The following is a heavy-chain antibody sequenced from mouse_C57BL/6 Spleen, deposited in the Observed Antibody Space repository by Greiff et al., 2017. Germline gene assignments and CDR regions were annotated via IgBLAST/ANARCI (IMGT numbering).Heavy chain of an antibody. D-gene: IGHD1-1*01. CDR1: GYSFTGYY. Sequence: EVQLQQSGPELVKPGASVKISCKASGYSFTGYYMNWLKQSPERSLAWKVEVNPSTGGTTYNQKVKPKATLTVDKSSSTAYMQLKSLTSEDSAVYYCARRSGSSYEYVDVWGTGTTVTVSS. CDR2: VNPSTGGT. J-gene: IGHJ1*03. CDR3: ARRSGSSYEYVDV. V-gene: IGHV1-42*01.